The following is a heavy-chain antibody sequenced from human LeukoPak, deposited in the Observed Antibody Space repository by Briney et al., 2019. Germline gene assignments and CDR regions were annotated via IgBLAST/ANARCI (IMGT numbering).Heavy chain of an antibody. D-gene: IGHD3-10*01. CDR3: ARDPRSGSYFDVDY. CDR2: ISAYNGNT. Sequence: GASVKVSCKASGYTFTTYGISWVRQAPGQGLEWMGWISAYNGNTNYAQKLQGRVTMTTDTSTSTAYMELRSLRSDDTAVYYCARDPRSGSYFDVDYWGQGTLVTVSS. J-gene: IGHJ4*02. V-gene: IGHV1-18*01. CDR1: GYTFTTYG.